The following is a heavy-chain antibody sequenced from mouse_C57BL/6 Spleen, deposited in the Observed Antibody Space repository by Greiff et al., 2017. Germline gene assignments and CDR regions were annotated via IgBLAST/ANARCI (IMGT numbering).Heavy chain of an antibody. V-gene: IGHV5-2*01. Sequence: EVKLMESGGGLVQPGESLKLSCESNEYEFPSHDMSWVRKTPEKRLELVAAINSDGGSTYSPDTMARRFIISSDNTKKTLYRQRSSLRSEDTVLYYCARQGGLGGYFDVWGTGTTVTVSS. CDR1: EYEFPSHD. CDR2: INSDGGST. D-gene: IGHD2-2*01. CDR3: ARQGGLGGYFDV. J-gene: IGHJ1*03.